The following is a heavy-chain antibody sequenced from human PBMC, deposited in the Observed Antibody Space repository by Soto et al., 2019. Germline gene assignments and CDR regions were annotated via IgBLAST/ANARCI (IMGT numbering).Heavy chain of an antibody. CDR2: IYWDDDK. J-gene: IGHJ4*02. Sequence: QITLKESGPTLVKPTQTLTLTCTFSGFSLSTSGVGVGWIRQPPGKALEWLALIYWDDDKRYSPSLKSRHTITKDTSKSQVVLTMTNMDPVDTATYYCAHRPSYCSGGSCYSGFDYWGQGTLVTVSS. V-gene: IGHV2-5*02. D-gene: IGHD2-15*01. CDR1: GFSLSTSGVG. CDR3: AHRPSYCSGGSCYSGFDY.